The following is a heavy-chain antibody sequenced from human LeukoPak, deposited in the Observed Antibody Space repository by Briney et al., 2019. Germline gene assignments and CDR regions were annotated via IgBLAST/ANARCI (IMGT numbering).Heavy chain of an antibody. CDR2: ISGGGRTT. CDR3: AKNVVVKRYIHF. D-gene: IGHD2-15*01. V-gene: IGHV3-23*01. Sequence: GGSLRLSCAAPGFTFSSHAMSWVRQAPGKGLQWVAVISGGGRTTEYEDFVKGRFTISRDNSKNTLSLQMNSLTVEDTAIYFCAKNVVVKRYIHFWGQGTLVTVSS. J-gene: IGHJ4*02. CDR1: GFTFSSHA.